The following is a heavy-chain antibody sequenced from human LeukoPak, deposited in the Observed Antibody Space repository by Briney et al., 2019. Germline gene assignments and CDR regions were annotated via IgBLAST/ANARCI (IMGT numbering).Heavy chain of an antibody. V-gene: IGHV4-59*01. CDR3: AREFRGYSYSPRFDY. CDR1: GGSISSYY. D-gene: IGHD5-18*01. Sequence: SETLSLTCTVSGGSISSYYWSWIRQPPGKGLEWIGYTYYSGSTNYNPSLKSRVTISVDTSKNQFSLKLSSVTAADTAVYYCAREFRGYSYSPRFDYWGQGTLVTVSS. J-gene: IGHJ4*02. CDR2: TYYSGST.